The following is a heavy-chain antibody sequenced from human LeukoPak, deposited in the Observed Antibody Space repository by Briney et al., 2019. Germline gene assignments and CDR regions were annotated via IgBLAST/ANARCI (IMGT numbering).Heavy chain of an antibody. CDR1: GYSFSSYW. D-gene: IGHD3-3*01. Sequence: GESLKISCKGSGYSFSSYWIGWVRQMPGKGLEWMRIIYPGDSDTRYSPSFQGQVTISADKSISTAYLQWSSLKASDTAMYYCARGTRWTVAIIPTYFDYWGQGTLVTVSS. J-gene: IGHJ4*02. CDR2: IYPGDSDT. V-gene: IGHV5-51*01. CDR3: ARGTRWTVAIIPTYFDY.